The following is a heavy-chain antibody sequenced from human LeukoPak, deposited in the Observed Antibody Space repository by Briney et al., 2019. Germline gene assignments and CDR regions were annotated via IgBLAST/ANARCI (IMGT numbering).Heavy chain of an antibody. Sequence: GGSLRLSCAASGFTFSSYGMHWVRQAPGKGLEWVAFIRYDGSEKYYVDSVKGRFTISRDNAKNSLYLQMNSLRAEDTAVYYCARYYDFWSGYGFDYWGQGTLVTVSS. CDR3: ARYYDFWSGYGFDY. CDR1: GFTFSSYG. D-gene: IGHD3-3*01. V-gene: IGHV3-30*02. J-gene: IGHJ4*02. CDR2: IRYDGSEK.